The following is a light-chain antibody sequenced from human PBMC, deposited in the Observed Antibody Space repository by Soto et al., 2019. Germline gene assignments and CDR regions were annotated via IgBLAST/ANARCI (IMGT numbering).Light chain of an antibody. Sequence: EIVLTQSPGTLSLSPGERVALSCRASQTVSRNFAWYQQKPGQAPRLVIYGASTRATGIARRFSGSGSGTDFTITISIVQAEDFAHYECQHDNKWPYTFGQGTKLEIK. CDR2: GAS. V-gene: IGKV3-15*01. J-gene: IGKJ2*01. CDR1: QTVSRN. CDR3: QHDNKWPYT.